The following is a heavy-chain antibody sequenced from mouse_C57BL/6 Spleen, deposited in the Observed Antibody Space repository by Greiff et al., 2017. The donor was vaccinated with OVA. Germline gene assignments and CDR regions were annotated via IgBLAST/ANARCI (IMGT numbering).Heavy chain of an antibody. CDR2: ISDGGSYT. CDR1: GFTFSSYA. Sequence: EVQRVESGGGLVKPGGSLKLSCAASGFTFSSYAMSWVRQTPEKRLEWVATISDGGSYTYYPDNVKGRFTISRDNAKNNLYLQMSHLKSEDTAMYYCGFAMDYWGQGTSVTVSS. J-gene: IGHJ4*01. CDR3: GFAMDY. V-gene: IGHV5-4*01.